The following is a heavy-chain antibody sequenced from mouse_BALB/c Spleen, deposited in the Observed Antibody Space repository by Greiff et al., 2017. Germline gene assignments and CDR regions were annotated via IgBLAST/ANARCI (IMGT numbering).Heavy chain of an antibody. J-gene: IGHJ2*01. D-gene: IGHD2-14*01. CDR2: INSNGGST. Sequence: EVKLVESGGGLVQPGGSLKLSCAASGFTFSSYGMSWVRQTPDKRLELVATINSNGGSTYYPDSVKGRFTISRDNAKNTLYLQMSSLKSEDTAMYYCARRAYYRYDGPFDYWGQGTTLTVSS. V-gene: IGHV5-6-3*01. CDR1: GFTFSSYG. CDR3: ARRAYYRYDGPFDY.